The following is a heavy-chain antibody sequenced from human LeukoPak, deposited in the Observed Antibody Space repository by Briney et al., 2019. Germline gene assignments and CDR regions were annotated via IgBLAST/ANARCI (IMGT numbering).Heavy chain of an antibody. Sequence: GGSLRLSCAASTFTFSSQWMTWVRQAPGKGLEWVSAISGSGGSTYYADSVKGRFTISRDNSKNTLYLQMNSLRAEDTAVYYCAKADSGYDAPFDYWGQGTLVTVSS. CDR2: ISGSGGST. CDR1: TFTFSSQW. J-gene: IGHJ4*02. CDR3: AKADSGYDAPFDY. V-gene: IGHV3-23*01. D-gene: IGHD5-12*01.